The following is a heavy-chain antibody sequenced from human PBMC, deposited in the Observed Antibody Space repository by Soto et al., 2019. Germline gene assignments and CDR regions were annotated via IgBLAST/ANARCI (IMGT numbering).Heavy chain of an antibody. CDR3: AHRPREYTYGTFDY. D-gene: IGHD5-18*01. Sequence: QITLKESGPTLVKPTQTLTLTCTFSGFSLRTSGVGVGWIRQPPGKALEWLALIYWDDDKRYSPSLKSRLTIPKDASKNQVVLTMTNMDPVDTATYYCAHRPREYTYGTFDYWGQGTLVTVSS. CDR1: GFSLRTSGVG. CDR2: IYWDDDK. V-gene: IGHV2-5*02. J-gene: IGHJ4*02.